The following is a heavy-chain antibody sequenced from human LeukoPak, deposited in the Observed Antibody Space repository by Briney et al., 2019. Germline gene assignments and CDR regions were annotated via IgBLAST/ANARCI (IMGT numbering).Heavy chain of an antibody. CDR2: IYYSGST. CDR1: GGSISYHY. D-gene: IGHD1-26*01. J-gene: IGHJ4*02. Sequence: PSETLSVTCYGSGGSISYHYCSWIRQTPGKGLEWIGYIYYSGSTNYNPSLKSRVTISVDTSKNQFSLKLSSVTAADTAVYFCARHGASGSYLYYYDYWGQGTLVTVSS. CDR3: ARHGASGSYLYYYDY. V-gene: IGHV4-59*08.